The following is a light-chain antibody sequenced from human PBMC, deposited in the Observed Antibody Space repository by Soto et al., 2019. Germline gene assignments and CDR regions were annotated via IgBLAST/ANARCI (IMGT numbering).Light chain of an antibody. J-gene: IGKJ1*01. CDR3: QQYDNLPRST. V-gene: IGKV1-33*01. CDR1: QDISNY. Sequence: DIQMTQSPSSLSASVGDRVTITCQASQDISNYLNWYQQKPGKAPKLLIYDASNLETGVPSRFSGSGSGTDFTFTISSLQPEDIATYYCQQYDNLPRSTFGQGTKVEIE. CDR2: DAS.